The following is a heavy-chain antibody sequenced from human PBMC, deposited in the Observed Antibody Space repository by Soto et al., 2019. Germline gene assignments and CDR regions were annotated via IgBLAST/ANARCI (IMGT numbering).Heavy chain of an antibody. D-gene: IGHD5-18*01. CDR2: ISSSSSYI. Sequence: GGALRLSCAASGFTFSSYSINLGRPAPGKGLEWVSSISSSSSYIYYADSVKGRFTISRDNAKNSLYLQMNSLRAEDTAVYYCARDQPGYSYGYGLGYWGQGTLVTVSS. CDR1: GFTFSSYS. CDR3: ARDQPGYSYGYGLGY. J-gene: IGHJ4*02. V-gene: IGHV3-21*01.